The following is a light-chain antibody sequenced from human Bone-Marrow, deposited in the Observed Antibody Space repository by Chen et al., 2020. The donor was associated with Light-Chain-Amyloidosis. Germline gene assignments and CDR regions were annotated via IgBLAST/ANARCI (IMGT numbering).Light chain of an antibody. CDR3: ASWDDHLKNYV. CDR2: SND. Sequence: QSVLTQPPSASGTPGQRVTISCSGSSSNIASNALNWYQQLPGTAPKLLISSNDQRPSGVPHRFSGSKSGNSATLAISALSSEDEADYYCASWDDHLKNYVFGTGTKVTVL. CDR1: SSNIASNA. V-gene: IGLV1-44*01. J-gene: IGLJ1*01.